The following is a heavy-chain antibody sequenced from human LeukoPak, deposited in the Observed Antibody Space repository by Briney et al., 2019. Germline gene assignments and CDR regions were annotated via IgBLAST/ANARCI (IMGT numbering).Heavy chain of an antibody. CDR1: GDSVSSNSAA. Sequence: SQTLSLTCAISGDSVSSNSAAWNWIRQSPSRGLEWLGRTDYRSKWYNDYAVAVKSRITINPDTSKNQFSLQMNSVPPEDTAVYYCARGRIPAYYYYYMDVWGKGTTVTASS. V-gene: IGHV6-1*01. CDR2: TDYRSKWYN. J-gene: IGHJ6*03. D-gene: IGHD2-21*01. CDR3: ARGRIPAYYYYYMDV.